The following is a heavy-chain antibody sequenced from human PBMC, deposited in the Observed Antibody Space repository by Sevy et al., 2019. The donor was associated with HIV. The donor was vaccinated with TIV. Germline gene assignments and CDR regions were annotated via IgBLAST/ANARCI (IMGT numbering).Heavy chain of an antibody. CDR1: GFTFSNAW. CDR2: IKSKTDGGTT. Sequence: GGSLRLSCAASGFTFSNAWMSWVRQAPGKGLEWVGRIKSKTDGGTTNYAAPGKGRFTISRDDSKNTLYLQMNSLKTEDTAVYYCTLRITIFGVVRDYWGQGTLVTVSS. V-gene: IGHV3-15*01. D-gene: IGHD3-3*01. J-gene: IGHJ4*02. CDR3: TLRITIFGVVRDY.